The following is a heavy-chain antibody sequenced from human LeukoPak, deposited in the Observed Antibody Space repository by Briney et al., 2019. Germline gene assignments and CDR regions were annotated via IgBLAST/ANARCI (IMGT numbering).Heavy chain of an antibody. J-gene: IGHJ4*02. Sequence: GGSLRHSCAASGFTFSIYAMSWVRQAPGKGREWRSYISSSGTTIKYADSVKGRFTISRDNAKNSLYLQVNSLRAEDTAVYYCARIMITVTTSDYWGQGTLVPVSS. D-gene: IGHD4-17*01. V-gene: IGHV3-48*03. CDR3: ARIMITVTTSDY. CDR1: GFTFSIYA. CDR2: ISSSGTTI.